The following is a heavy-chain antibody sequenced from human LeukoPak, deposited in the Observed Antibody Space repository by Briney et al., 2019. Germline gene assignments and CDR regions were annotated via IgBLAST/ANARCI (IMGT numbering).Heavy chain of an antibody. CDR2: ISYDGPNK. V-gene: IGHV3-30*18. D-gene: IGHD4/OR15-4a*01. J-gene: IGHJ4*02. Sequence: SGGSLRLSCAASGFTFSSYGMHWVRQAPGKGLEWVAVISYDGPNKYYADSVRGRFAISRDNSKNTQYLQMNSLRSEDTAVYYCAKGLARFGYGAPLDYWGQGTLVTVSS. CDR1: GFTFSSYG. CDR3: AKGLARFGYGAPLDY.